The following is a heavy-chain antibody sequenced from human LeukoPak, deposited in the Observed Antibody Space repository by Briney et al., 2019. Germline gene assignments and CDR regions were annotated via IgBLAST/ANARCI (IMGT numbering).Heavy chain of an antibody. D-gene: IGHD4-17*01. J-gene: IGHJ3*02. V-gene: IGHV4-34*01. CDR3: ARTRGAYGDYVPDAFDI. CDR1: GGSFSGYY. CDR2: INHSGST. Sequence: SETLSLTCAVYGGSFSGYYWSWIRQPPGKGLEWIGEINHSGSTNYNPSLKSRVTISVDTSKNQFSLKLSSVTAADTAVYYCARTRGAYGDYVPDAFDIWGQGTMVTVSS.